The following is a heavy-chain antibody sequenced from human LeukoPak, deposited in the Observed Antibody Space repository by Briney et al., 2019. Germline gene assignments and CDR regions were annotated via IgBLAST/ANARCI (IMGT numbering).Heavy chain of an antibody. CDR3: AREDPSYYYDSSGYHDAFDI. CDR2: TYYRSKWYN. CDR1: GDSVSSNSAA. Sequence: SQTLSLTCALSGDSVSSNSAAWNWIRQSPSRGLEWLGRTYYRSKWYNDYAVSVKSRITINPDTSKNQFSLQLNSVTPEDTAVYYCAREDPSYYYDSSGYHDAFDIWGQGTMVTVSS. V-gene: IGHV6-1*01. D-gene: IGHD3-22*01. J-gene: IGHJ3*02.